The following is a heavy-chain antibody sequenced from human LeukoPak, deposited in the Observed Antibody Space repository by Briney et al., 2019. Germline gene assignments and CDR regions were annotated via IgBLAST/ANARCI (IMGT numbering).Heavy chain of an antibody. D-gene: IGHD3-10*01. V-gene: IGHV4-39*07. CDR2: LNYSGTT. CDR1: GGSISGSSSY. CDR3: SRYDSETGGFDP. J-gene: IGHJ5*02. Sequence: SETLSLTCTVSGGSISGSSSYWGWIRQPPGKGLEWIGLLNYSGTTYYNPSFKSRVTISIDTSRTQFSLKLSSVTAADTAMYYCSRYDSETGGFDPWGQGTLVTISS.